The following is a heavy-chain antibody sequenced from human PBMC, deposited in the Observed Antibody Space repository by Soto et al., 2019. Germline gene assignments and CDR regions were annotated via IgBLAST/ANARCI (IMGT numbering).Heavy chain of an antibody. D-gene: IGHD3-3*01. Sequence: QVQLVQSGAEVKKPGASVKVSCKASGYTFTSYAMHWVRQAPGQRLEWMGWINAGNGNTKYSQKFQGRVTITRDTSASTAYMELSSLRSEDTAVYYCARENMGYDFWSGYYSHYGMDVWGQGTTVTVSS. V-gene: IGHV1-3*01. J-gene: IGHJ6*02. CDR1: GYTFTSYA. CDR3: ARENMGYDFWSGYYSHYGMDV. CDR2: INAGNGNT.